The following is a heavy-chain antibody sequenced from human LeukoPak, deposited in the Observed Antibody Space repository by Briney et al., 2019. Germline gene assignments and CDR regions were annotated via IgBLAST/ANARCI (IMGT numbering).Heavy chain of an antibody. CDR3: TSDTVNTAVGIDY. D-gene: IGHD5-18*01. V-gene: IGHV3-74*01. CDR2: MNADGSSS. CDR1: GFTVSRHW. Sequence: GGSLRLSCAASGFTVSRHWMHWVRQAPGEGLVWVSRMNADGSSSNYADSVKGRFTISRDNAKNTLHLQMDSLSAEDTAVYYCTSDTVNTAVGIDYWGQGTLVTVSS. J-gene: IGHJ4*02.